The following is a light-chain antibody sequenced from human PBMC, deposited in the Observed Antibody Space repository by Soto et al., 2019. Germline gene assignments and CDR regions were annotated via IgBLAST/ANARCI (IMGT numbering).Light chain of an antibody. J-gene: IGKJ1*01. Sequence: EIQMTQSPSTLSASVGDRVTITCRASQSISSWLAWYRQKPGKAPKLLIYDVSALKRGVPPRFSGSGSGTEFTLTISSLQPEDFATYYCQQYDSFSVTFGQGTKVDIK. CDR3: QQYDSFSVT. V-gene: IGKV1-5*01. CDR2: DVS. CDR1: QSISSW.